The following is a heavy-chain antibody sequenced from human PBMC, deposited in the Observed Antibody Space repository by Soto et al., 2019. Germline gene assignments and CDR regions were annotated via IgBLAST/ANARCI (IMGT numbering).Heavy chain of an antibody. D-gene: IGHD3-22*01. CDR3: ARQIYDSDTGPNFQYYFDS. CDR1: GYSFAGYW. Sequence: GESLKISFKGSGYSFAGYWITWVRQKPGKGLEWMGRIDPSDSQTYYSPSFRGHVTISATKSITTVFLQWSSRRASDTAMYYCARQIYDSDTGPNFQYYFDSWGQGTPVTVSS. CDR2: IDPSDSQT. V-gene: IGHV5-10-1*01. J-gene: IGHJ4*02.